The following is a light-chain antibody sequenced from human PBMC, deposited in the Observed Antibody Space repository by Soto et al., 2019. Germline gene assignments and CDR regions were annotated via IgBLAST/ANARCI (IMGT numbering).Light chain of an antibody. V-gene: IGKV1-39*01. CDR2: AAS. Sequence: DIQMTQSPSSLSASVGDRVTITCRASQSISSYLNWYQQKPGKAPNLLIYAASSLQSGVPSRFSGSGSGTDVTLTISSLQPEDFATYYCQQSYSTPFTFGPGTKMDV. CDR1: QSISSY. J-gene: IGKJ3*01. CDR3: QQSYSTPFT.